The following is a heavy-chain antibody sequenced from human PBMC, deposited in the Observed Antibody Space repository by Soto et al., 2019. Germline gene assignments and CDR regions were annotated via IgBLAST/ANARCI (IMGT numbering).Heavy chain of an antibody. Sequence: EVQLVESGGGLVQPGGSLRLSCAASGFTFSSYAMSWVRQAPGKGLEWVSGIRGSGGSTYYADSVKGRFTISRDNSKNTLYLQMNSLRAEDTAVYYCAKALMMYETFFDYWGQGTLVTVSS. D-gene: IGHD2-8*01. CDR3: AKALMMYETFFDY. J-gene: IGHJ4*02. V-gene: IGHV3-23*04. CDR1: GFTFSSYA. CDR2: IRGSGGST.